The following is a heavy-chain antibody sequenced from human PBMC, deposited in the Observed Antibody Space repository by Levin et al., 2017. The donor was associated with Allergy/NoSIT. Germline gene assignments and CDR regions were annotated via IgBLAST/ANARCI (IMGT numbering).Heavy chain of an antibody. CDR3: ARTPLYNSGWYYFDY. D-gene: IGHD6-19*01. CDR1: GFTVNSNY. V-gene: IGHV3-53*01. Sequence: QSGGSLRLSCAASGFTVNSNYMSWVRQAPGKGLEWVSVIYSGGNTFYTDSVKGRFTISRDNSKNTLYLQMNSLRAEDTAVYYCARTPLYNSGWYYFDYWGQGTLVTVSS. J-gene: IGHJ4*02. CDR2: IYSGGNT.